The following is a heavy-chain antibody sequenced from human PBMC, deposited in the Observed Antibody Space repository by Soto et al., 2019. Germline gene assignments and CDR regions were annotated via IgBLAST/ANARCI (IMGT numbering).Heavy chain of an antibody. V-gene: IGHV3-11*01. J-gene: IGHJ4*02. CDR2: IDSGDGTT. Sequence: AGGSLRLSCTGSGFDFGDYYMSWIRQAPGKGLEWVSYIDSGDGTTYYTDSVKGRFTISRDNAKKTVYLQMSSLRVEDTALYYCVRPYYGSSWFTFDRWGQGTLVTVYS. D-gene: IGHD3-10*01. CDR1: GFDFGDYY. CDR3: VRPYYGSSWFTFDR.